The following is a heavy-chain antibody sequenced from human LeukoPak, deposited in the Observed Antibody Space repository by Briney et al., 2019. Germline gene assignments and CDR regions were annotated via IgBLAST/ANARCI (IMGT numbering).Heavy chain of an antibody. J-gene: IGHJ4*02. V-gene: IGHV4-59*01. CDR3: ATDSGSSPTVDY. D-gene: IGHD1-26*01. Sequence: PSETLSLTCTASGGSISNSVWSWIRQPPGKGLEWIAYIYYTGNTKYNPSLKSRVTISVDMSKNQFSLRLSSVTAADTAVYYCATDSGSSPTVDYWGQGTLVTVSS. CDR1: GGSISNSV. CDR2: IYYTGNT.